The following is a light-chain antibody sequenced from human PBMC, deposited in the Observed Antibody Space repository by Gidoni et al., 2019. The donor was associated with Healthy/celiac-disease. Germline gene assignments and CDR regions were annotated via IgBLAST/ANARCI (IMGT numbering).Light chain of an antibody. V-gene: IGLV3-25*03. Sequence: SYELTQPPAVSGCPGQTARITCSGDALPKQYAYWYQQKPGQAPVLVIYKDSERPSGIPERFSGSSSGTTVTLTISGVQAEDEADYYCQSADSSGTYGVFGGGTKLTVL. J-gene: IGLJ3*02. CDR3: QSADSSGTYGV. CDR1: ALPKQY. CDR2: KDS.